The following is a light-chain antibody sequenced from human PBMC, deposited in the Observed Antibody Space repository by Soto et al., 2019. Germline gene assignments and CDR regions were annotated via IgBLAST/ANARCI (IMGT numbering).Light chain of an antibody. CDR3: QQYGISPPWT. Sequence: DIQMTQNPSTLPASVGDRVTITCRASQSVSNWLAWYQQKPGTAPKVLIYHASNLQSGVPSRFSGSGSGTDFTLTISRLEPEDVAVYHCQQYGISPPWTFGQRTKVDI. V-gene: IGKV1-5*01. CDR1: QSVSNW. J-gene: IGKJ1*01. CDR2: HAS.